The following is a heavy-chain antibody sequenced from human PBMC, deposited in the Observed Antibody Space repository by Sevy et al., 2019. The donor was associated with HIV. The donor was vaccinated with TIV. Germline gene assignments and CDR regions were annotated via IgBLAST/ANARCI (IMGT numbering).Heavy chain of an antibody. CDR3: ARRRGYSYGFDAFDI. J-gene: IGHJ3*02. CDR2: IYYSGST. V-gene: IGHV4-59*01. Sequence: SETLSLTCTVSGGSISSYYWSWIRQPPGKGLEWIGYIYYSGSTNYNPSLKSRVTISVDTSKNQFSLKLSSVTATDTAVYYCARRRGYSYGFDAFDIWGQGTMVTVSS. D-gene: IGHD5-18*01. CDR1: GGSISSYY.